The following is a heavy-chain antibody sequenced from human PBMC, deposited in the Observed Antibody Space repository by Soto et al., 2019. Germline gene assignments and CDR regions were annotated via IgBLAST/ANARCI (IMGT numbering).Heavy chain of an antibody. CDR3: ARDFKDYDFWSGYSYYYYMDV. D-gene: IGHD3-3*01. V-gene: IGHV1-46*03. CDR2: INPNSGST. J-gene: IGHJ6*03. CDR1: GYTFTVDY. Sequence: ASVKVSCKASGYTFTVDYMHWVRQAPGQGLEWMGRINPNSGSTSYAQKFQGRVTMTRDTSTSTVYMELSSLRSEDTAVYYCARDFKDYDFWSGYSYYYYMDVWGKGTTVTVSS.